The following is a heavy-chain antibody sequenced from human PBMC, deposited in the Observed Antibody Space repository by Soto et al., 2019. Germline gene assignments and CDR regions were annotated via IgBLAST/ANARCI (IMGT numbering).Heavy chain of an antibody. J-gene: IGHJ6*02. Sequence: PSETLSLTCAASGGSISSSHWWGWVRQAPGKGLEWIGEIYHSGSTNYNPSLKSRITMSVDKSKNQFSVNLSSVTAADTAVYYCVRDADETAIVPAPWLVWGRGTMVTVSS. CDR2: IYHSGST. D-gene: IGHD2-21*02. CDR1: GGSISSSHW. CDR3: VRDADETAIVPAPWLV. V-gene: IGHV4-4*02.